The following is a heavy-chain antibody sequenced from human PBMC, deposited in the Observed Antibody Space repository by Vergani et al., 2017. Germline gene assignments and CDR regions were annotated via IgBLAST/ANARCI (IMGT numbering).Heavy chain of an antibody. CDR3: ASDTHSGQRADR. CDR1: GRSISPYY. V-gene: IGHV4-4*07. Sequence: QLQLQESGPGLVKPSETLSLTCIVSGRSISPYYWSWIRQPAGKGLEWIGRIYTSESTNYNPSLKSRVTMSVDTSKNQFSLKLSSVTAADTAVYYCASDTHSGQRADRWGQGILVTVTS. CDR2: IYTSEST. D-gene: IGHD6-19*01. J-gene: IGHJ5*02.